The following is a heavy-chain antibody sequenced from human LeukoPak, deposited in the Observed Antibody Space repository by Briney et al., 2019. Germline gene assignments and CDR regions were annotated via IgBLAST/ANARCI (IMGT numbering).Heavy chain of an antibody. D-gene: IGHD3-3*01. CDR1: GFYFSGYA. V-gene: IGHV3-48*03. J-gene: IGHJ4*02. Sequence: GGSLRLSCAVSGFYFSGYAMSWVRQAPGKGLEWISCISGTGSTIFYADSVKGRFTISRDNSKNSLYLQMSSLRAEDTAVYYCARSWRFYFDFWGQGTLVTVSS. CDR2: ISGTGSTI. CDR3: ARSWRFYFDF.